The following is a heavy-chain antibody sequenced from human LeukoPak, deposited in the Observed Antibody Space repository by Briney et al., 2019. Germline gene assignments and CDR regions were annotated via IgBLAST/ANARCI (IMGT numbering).Heavy chain of an antibody. Sequence: SETLSLTCTVSGGSISSSYWSWIRQPPGKGLEWIGYIYYTGSTNYNPSLKSRVTISVDTSENQFSLELSSVTAADTAVYYCASSSWYGNWFDPWGQGTLVTVSS. V-gene: IGHV4-59*01. D-gene: IGHD6-13*01. CDR1: GGSISSSY. CDR3: ASSSWYGNWFDP. J-gene: IGHJ5*02. CDR2: IYYTGST.